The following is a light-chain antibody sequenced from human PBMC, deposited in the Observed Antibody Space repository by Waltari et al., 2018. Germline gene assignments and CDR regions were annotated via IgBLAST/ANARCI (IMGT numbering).Light chain of an antibody. CDR3: CSYAGSSTFEGVV. CDR1: SSDVGSYNL. Sequence: QSALTQPASVSGSPGQSITISCTGTSSDVGSYNLVSWYQQHPGQAPKLMIYEGSKRPSGVSNRFSGPKSGNTASLTISGLQAEDEADYYCCSYAGSSTFEGVVFGGGTKLTVL. V-gene: IGLV2-23*03. J-gene: IGLJ2*01. CDR2: EGS.